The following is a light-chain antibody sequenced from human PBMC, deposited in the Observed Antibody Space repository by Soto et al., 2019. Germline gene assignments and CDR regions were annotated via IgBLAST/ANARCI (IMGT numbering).Light chain of an antibody. CDR3: QQYNYFWA. CDR1: QSISSW. V-gene: IGKV1-5*01. J-gene: IGKJ1*01. Sequence: DIQMTQSPSTMSASVGDRVTTTCRASQSISSWLAWYQQKPGKSPKLLIYDASNLESVFPSRFSGGGSGTEFSLTISSLQPDDFATYYCQQYNYFWAFGQGTKVDIK. CDR2: DAS.